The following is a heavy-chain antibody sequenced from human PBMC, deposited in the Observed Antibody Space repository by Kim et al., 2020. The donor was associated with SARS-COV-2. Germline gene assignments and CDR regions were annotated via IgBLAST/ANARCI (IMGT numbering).Heavy chain of an antibody. CDR1: GGSFSGYY. V-gene: IGHV4-34*01. D-gene: IGHD3-10*01. CDR3: ARAPQTSVLLWFGERLGFDY. CDR2: INHSGST. J-gene: IGHJ4*02. Sequence: SETLSLTCAVYGGSFSGYYWSWIRQPPGKGLEWIGEINHSGSTNYNPSLKSRVTISVDTSKNQFSLKLSSVTAADTAVYYCARAPQTSVLLWFGERLGFDYWGQGTLVTVSS.